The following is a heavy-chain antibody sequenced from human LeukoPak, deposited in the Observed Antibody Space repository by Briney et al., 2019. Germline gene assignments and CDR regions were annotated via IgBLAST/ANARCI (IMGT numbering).Heavy chain of an antibody. D-gene: IGHD5-18*01. Sequence: PSQTLSLTCTVSGGSISSGGYYWSWIRQHPGKGLEWIGFIHYSGLTYYNSSLKSRVTISVATSKNQFPLRLSSVTAADTAVYYCARGWVTLPFDPWGQGTLVTVSS. CDR3: ARGWVTLPFDP. CDR1: GGSISSGGYY. CDR2: IHYSGLT. V-gene: IGHV4-31*03. J-gene: IGHJ5*02.